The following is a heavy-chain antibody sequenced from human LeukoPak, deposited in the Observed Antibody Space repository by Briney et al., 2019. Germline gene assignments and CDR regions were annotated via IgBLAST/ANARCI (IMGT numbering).Heavy chain of an antibody. D-gene: IGHD2-2*01. CDR3: AKYDVVVPAAIISYYYYGMDV. Sequence: GGSLRLSCAASGFTFSSYAMSWVRQAPGKGLEWVSAISGSGGSTYYADSVKGRFTISRDNSKTTLYLQMNSLRAEDTAVYYCAKYDVVVPAAIISYYYYGMDVWGQGTTVTVSS. CDR2: ISGSGGST. J-gene: IGHJ6*02. V-gene: IGHV3-23*01. CDR1: GFTFSSYA.